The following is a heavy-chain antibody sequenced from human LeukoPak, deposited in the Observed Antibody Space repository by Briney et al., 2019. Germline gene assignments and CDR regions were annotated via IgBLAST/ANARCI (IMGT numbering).Heavy chain of an antibody. Sequence: GRSLRLSCAASGFTFSTYNMNWVRQAPGKGLEWVSYISSSGSTKYYADSVKGRFTISRDNVKNSLFLQMNSLSDEDTAVYYCARDFLTGYFDYWGQGTLVTVSS. CDR3: ARDFLTGYFDY. V-gene: IGHV3-48*02. CDR2: ISSSGSTK. J-gene: IGHJ4*02. D-gene: IGHD3-9*01. CDR1: GFTFSTYN.